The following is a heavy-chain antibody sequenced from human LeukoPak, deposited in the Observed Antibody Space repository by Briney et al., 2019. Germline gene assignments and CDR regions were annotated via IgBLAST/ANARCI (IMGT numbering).Heavy chain of an antibody. CDR3: AKDLGPRGVGATPQY. CDR2: FSWHGETT. V-gene: IGHV3-43*01. CDR1: GFPLYDYW. J-gene: IGHJ4*02. Sequence: GGAPRKSSSAPGFPLYDYWILLVRPAPGEGLGLVSFFSWHGETTYYSDSVKGRFTISRDSSKNSLYLQMNSLRTEDTGFYYCAKDLGPRGVGATPQYWGQGTVVIVSS. D-gene: IGHD1-26*01.